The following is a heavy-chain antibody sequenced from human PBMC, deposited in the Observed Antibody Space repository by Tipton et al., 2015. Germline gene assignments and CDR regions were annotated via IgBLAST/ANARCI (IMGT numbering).Heavy chain of an antibody. Sequence: SLRLSCAASGFTFSRYWMSWVRQAPGKGLEWVALIWYDETNTQYGDSVKGRFTISRDNSKHTLYLQMNSLRAEDTAVYYCAKGSVGGSYPARFDYWGQGTLVTVSS. J-gene: IGHJ4*02. CDR1: GFTFSRYW. CDR2: IWYDETNT. CDR3: AKGSVGGSYPARFDY. D-gene: IGHD1-26*01. V-gene: IGHV3-33*06.